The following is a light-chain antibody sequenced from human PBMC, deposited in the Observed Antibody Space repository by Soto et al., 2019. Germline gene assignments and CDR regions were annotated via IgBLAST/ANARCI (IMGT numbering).Light chain of an antibody. Sequence: QSVLTQPPSVSGAPGQRVTISCTGSSSNIGAGYDVHWSQQLPGRAPKVLIYGNNNRPSGLPDRFSASKSGTSASLAITGLQAEDEADYYCQSFDTSLSGWVFGGGTKLTVL. CDR3: QSFDTSLSGWV. CDR1: SSNIGAGYD. J-gene: IGLJ3*02. CDR2: GNN. V-gene: IGLV1-40*01.